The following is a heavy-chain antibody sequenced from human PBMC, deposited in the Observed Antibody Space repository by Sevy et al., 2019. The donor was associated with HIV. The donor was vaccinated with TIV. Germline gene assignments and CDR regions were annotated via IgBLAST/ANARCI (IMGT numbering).Heavy chain of an antibody. J-gene: IGHJ6*02. CDR3: TRDPGMTAAGLYYYYYGMDV. Sequence: GGSLRLSCTASGFTFGDYAMSWVRLAPAKGLEWVGFLSSKAYGGTTEYAASVKGRFTISRDDSKSIAYLQLNSLKTEDTAVYYCTRDPGMTAAGLYYYYYGMDVWGQGTTVTVSS. D-gene: IGHD6-13*01. CDR1: GFTFGDYA. V-gene: IGHV3-49*04. CDR2: LSSKAYGGTT.